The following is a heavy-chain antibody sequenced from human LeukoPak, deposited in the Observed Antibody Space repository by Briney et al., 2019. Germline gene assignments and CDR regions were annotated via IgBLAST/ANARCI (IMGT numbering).Heavy chain of an antibody. CDR3: ARTDFWSGYYRNFDY. J-gene: IGHJ4*02. CDR2: IYTSGST. Sequence: TSETLSLTCTVSGGSISSGSYYWSWIRQPAGKGLEWIGRIYTSGSTNYNPSLKSRVTISVDTSKNQFSLKLSSVTAADTAVYYCARTDFWSGYYRNFDYWGQGTLVTVSS. CDR1: GGSISSGSYY. D-gene: IGHD3-3*01. V-gene: IGHV4-61*02.